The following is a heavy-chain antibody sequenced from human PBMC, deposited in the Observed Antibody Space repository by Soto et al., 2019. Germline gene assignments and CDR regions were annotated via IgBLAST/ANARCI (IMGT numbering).Heavy chain of an antibody. D-gene: IGHD3-9*01. CDR2: ISYDGSKR. Sequence: QVQLVQSGGGVVQPGKSLRLSCVGSGFTFGNYAMYWVRQTPGKGLVWVAFISYDGSKRYHADSVKGQFTISRDNPTKTVYLQMDSLRPEDTAAYYCAKGGRAPGYPLDYCGQGTLVTVSS. V-gene: IGHV3-30*18. J-gene: IGHJ4*02. CDR3: AKGGRAPGYPLDY. CDR1: GFTFGNYA.